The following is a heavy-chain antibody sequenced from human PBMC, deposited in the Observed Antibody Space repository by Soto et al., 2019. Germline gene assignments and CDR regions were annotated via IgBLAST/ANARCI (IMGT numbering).Heavy chain of an antibody. CDR3: ARIGVAVAGKIDDY. CDR2: IIPIFGTA. CDR1: GGTFSSYA. D-gene: IGHD6-19*01. J-gene: IGHJ4*02. Sequence: QVQLVQSGAEVKKPGSSVKVSCKASGGTFSSYAISWVRQAPGQGLEWMGGIIPIFGTANYAQKFQGRVTITADESTSTAYMELSSLRSEDTAMYYCARIGVAVAGKIDDYWGQGTLVTVSS. V-gene: IGHV1-69*12.